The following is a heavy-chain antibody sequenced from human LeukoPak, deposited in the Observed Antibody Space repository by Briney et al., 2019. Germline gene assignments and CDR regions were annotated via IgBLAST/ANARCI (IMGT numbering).Heavy chain of an antibody. D-gene: IGHD6-13*01. CDR2: IIPIFGTA. Sequence: SVKVSCKASGGTFSSYAISWVRQAPGHGLEWIGGIIPIFGTANYAQKFQGRVTITADESTSTAYMELSSLRSEDTAVYYCARVSGIAAAGKLLFYYYYYGMDVWGQGTTVTVSS. J-gene: IGHJ6*02. CDR1: GGTFSSYA. V-gene: IGHV1-69*13. CDR3: ARVSGIAAAGKLLFYYYYYGMDV.